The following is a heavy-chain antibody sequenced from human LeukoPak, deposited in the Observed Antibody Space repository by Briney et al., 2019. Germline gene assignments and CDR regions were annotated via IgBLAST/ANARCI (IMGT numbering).Heavy chain of an antibody. CDR3: ARLLGSKIPHVDNYYHYIGV. CDR2: VHSRGRT. D-gene: IGHD2-15*01. J-gene: IGHJ6*03. Sequence: SETLSLTCTVSGASIIGYYWSWIRLPPGKGLEWIAYVHSRGRTNYAPSLTSRVSASVDTSKNQFSLKLTSVTAADTAVYYCARLLGSKIPHVDNYYHYIGVWGRGTTVTVSS. V-gene: IGHV4-4*09. CDR1: GASIIGYY.